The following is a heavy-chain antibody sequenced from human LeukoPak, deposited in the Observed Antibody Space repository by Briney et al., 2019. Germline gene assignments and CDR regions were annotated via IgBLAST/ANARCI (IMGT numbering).Heavy chain of an antibody. D-gene: IGHD2-15*01. J-gene: IGHJ4*02. CDR2: IYHSGST. CDR3: AREAYCSGGSCYSGYFDS. V-gene: IGHV4-38-2*02. CDR1: GYSISSGYY. Sequence: SETLSLTCTVSGYSISSGYYWGSIRQPPGKGLEWIGSIYHSGSTYYDPSLKSRVTISVDTSKNQFSLKLTSVTAADAAVYYCAREAYCSGGSCYSGYFDSWGQGTLVTVSS.